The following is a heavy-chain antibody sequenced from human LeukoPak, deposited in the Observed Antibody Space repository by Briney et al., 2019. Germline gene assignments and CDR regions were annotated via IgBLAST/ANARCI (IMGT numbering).Heavy chain of an antibody. Sequence: PGGSLRLSCAASGFTFSRYWMSWVRQAPGKGLEWVANIKQDGSEKYYVDSVKGRFNISRDNSKNTLYLQMNSLRAEDTAVYYCARDLPYCSGGSCYAYGMDVWGQGTTVTVSS. D-gene: IGHD2-15*01. CDR2: IKQDGSEK. CDR3: ARDLPYCSGGSCYAYGMDV. J-gene: IGHJ6*02. V-gene: IGHV3-7*01. CDR1: GFTFSRYW.